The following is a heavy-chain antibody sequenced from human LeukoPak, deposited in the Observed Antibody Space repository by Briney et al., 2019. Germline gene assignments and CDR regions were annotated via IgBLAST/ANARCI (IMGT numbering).Heavy chain of an antibody. CDR1: GGSISSSSYY. CDR3: ARQLYYDSSGYYWYFDL. CDR2: IYFGGST. J-gene: IGHJ2*01. V-gene: IGHV4-39*01. D-gene: IGHD3-22*01. Sequence: SETLSLTCTVSGGSISSSSYYWGWIRQPPGKGLEWIGTIYFGGSTYYNPSLKSRATISVDTSKNQFSLKLRSVTAADTAVYYCARQLYYDSSGYYWYFDLWGRGTLVTVSS.